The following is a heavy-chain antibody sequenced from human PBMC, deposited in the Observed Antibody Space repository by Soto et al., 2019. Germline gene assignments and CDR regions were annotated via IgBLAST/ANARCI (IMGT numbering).Heavy chain of an antibody. J-gene: IGHJ6*02. Sequence: QVQLQESGPGLVKPSQTLSLTCTVSGGSISSGGYFWSWIRQHPGKGLEWIGFIYYSGSTYYNPSLKSRVTISVDTSKNQFSLKLNSVTAADTAVYYCAREGAAPYYYYGMDVWGQGTTVTVSS. D-gene: IGHD6-6*01. CDR1: GGSISSGGYF. V-gene: IGHV4-31*03. CDR3: AREGAAPYYYYGMDV. CDR2: IYYSGST.